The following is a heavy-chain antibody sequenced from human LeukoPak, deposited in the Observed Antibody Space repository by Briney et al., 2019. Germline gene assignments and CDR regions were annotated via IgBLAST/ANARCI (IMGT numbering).Heavy chain of an antibody. CDR3: ATGPAGITGTTFDP. CDR1: GYTLTELS. D-gene: IGHD1-20*01. V-gene: IGHV1-24*01. J-gene: IGHJ5*02. CDR2: FDPEDGET. Sequence: ASVKVSCKVSGYTLTELSMHWVRQAPGKGLEWMGGFDPEDGETIYAQKFQGRVTMTEDTSTDTAYMELSSLRSEDTAVDYCATGPAGITGTTFDPWGQGTLVTVSS.